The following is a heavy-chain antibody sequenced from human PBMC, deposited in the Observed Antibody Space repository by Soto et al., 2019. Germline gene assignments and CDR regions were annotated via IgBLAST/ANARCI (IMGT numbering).Heavy chain of an antibody. V-gene: IGHV4-38-2*01. CDR3: ARVPSARAYSSSSVWFEP. D-gene: IGHD6-6*01. Sequence: SETLSLTCAVSGYSISSVYYWGCIRQPPGKGLEWIGSIYHSGSTYYNPSLKSRVTISVDTSKNQFSPKLSSVTAADTAVYYCARVPSARAYSSSSVWFEPWGQGNLVTVS. CDR1: GYSISSVYY. CDR2: IYHSGST. J-gene: IGHJ5*02.